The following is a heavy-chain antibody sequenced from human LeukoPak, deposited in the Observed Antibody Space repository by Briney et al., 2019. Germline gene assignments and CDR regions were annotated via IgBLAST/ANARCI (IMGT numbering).Heavy chain of an antibody. CDR3: AIEISRLVIHAFDL. D-gene: IGHD3-9*01. Sequence: GGSLRLSCVSSGFTFSRYGIHWVRQDPGKGVEWVSFIQTDGSTKYYSDSVKGRFTISRDNPKNTVYLQMNSLSTEDTAVYYCAIEISRLVIHAFDLWGQGTMVTVSS. CDR2: IQTDGSTK. V-gene: IGHV3-30*02. J-gene: IGHJ3*01. CDR1: GFTFSRYG.